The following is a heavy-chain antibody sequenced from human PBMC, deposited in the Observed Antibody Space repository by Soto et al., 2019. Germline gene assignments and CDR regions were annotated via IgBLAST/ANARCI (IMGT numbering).Heavy chain of an antibody. CDR1: GFIFSDYA. CDR3: ARPSMLASGTY. CDR2: IIGSGGDT. D-gene: IGHD6-13*01. J-gene: IGHJ4*02. Sequence: GGSLRLSCVASGFIFSDYAISWVRQAPGKGLEWVSSIIGSGGDTGYADSVKGRFTISRDNSQNTLYLRLNSLRAEDTAVYYCARPSMLASGTYWGQGTLVTVSS. V-gene: IGHV3-23*01.